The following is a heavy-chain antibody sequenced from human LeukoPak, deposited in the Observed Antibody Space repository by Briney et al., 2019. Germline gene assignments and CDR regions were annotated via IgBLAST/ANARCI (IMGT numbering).Heavy chain of an antibody. Sequence: SETLSLTCAVYGGSFSGYYWSWIRQPPGKGLEWIGEINHSGSTNYNPSLKSRVTISVDTSKNQFSLKLSSVTAADTAVYYCARRGYSSSSRLYYFDYWGQGTLVTVSS. V-gene: IGHV4-34*01. CDR3: ARRGYSSSSRLYYFDY. J-gene: IGHJ4*02. D-gene: IGHD6-6*01. CDR1: GGSFSGYY. CDR2: INHSGST.